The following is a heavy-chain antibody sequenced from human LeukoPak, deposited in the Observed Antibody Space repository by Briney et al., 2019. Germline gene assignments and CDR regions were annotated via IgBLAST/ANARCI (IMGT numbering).Heavy chain of an antibody. CDR3: ARAYNSGYSTWFDP. Sequence: GASVKVSCKASGGTFSSYAISWVRQAPGQGLEWMGRIIPILGIANYAQKFQGRVTITADKSTSTAYMELSSLRSEDTAVYYCARAYNSGYSTWFDPWGQGTLVPVSS. CDR2: IIPILGIA. V-gene: IGHV1-69*04. D-gene: IGHD3-3*01. J-gene: IGHJ5*02. CDR1: GGTFSSYA.